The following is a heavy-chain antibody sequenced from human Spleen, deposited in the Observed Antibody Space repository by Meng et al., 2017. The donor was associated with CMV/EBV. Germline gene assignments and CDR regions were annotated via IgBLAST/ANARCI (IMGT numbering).Heavy chain of an antibody. V-gene: IGHV3-30*04. J-gene: IGHJ4*02. CDR2: ISYDGSNK. Sequence: GESLKISCAASGFTFSSYAMHWVRQAPGKGLEWVAVISYDGSNKYYADSVKGRFTVSRDNAKNSLYLQMNSLRAEDTAIYYCARDYGSGTYLGLDSWGQGTLVTVSS. CDR1: GFTFSSYA. CDR3: ARDYGSGTYLGLDS. D-gene: IGHD1-26*01.